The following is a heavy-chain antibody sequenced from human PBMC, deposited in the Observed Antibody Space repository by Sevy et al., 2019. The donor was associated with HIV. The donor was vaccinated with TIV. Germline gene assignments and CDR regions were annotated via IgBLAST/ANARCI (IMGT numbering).Heavy chain of an antibody. CDR3: ARGRVPTKGYCSGGSCYPMGYFDY. Sequence: ASVKVSCKASGYTFTSYYMHWVRQAPGQGLEWMGIINPSGGSTSYAQKFQGRVTMTRDTSTSTVYMELSSLRSEDTAVYYCARGRVPTKGYCSGGSCYPMGYFDYWGQGTLVTVSS. J-gene: IGHJ4*02. D-gene: IGHD2-15*01. CDR1: GYTFTSYY. CDR2: INPSGGST. V-gene: IGHV1-46*01.